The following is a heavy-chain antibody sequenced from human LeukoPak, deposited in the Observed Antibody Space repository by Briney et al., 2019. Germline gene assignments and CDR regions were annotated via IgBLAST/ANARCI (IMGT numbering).Heavy chain of an antibody. D-gene: IGHD2-2*01. V-gene: IGHV6-1*01. CDR2: TYYRSTWYN. J-gene: IGHJ5*02. CDR1: GDSVSSNSVT. Sequence: SQTLSLTCAISGDSVSSNSVTWNWIRQSPSRGLEWLGRTYYRSTWYNDYAVSVRGRITVNPDASKNQFSLHLNSVTPEDTAVYYCARRLTQYDCFDPWGQGILVTVSS. CDR3: ARRLTQYDCFDP.